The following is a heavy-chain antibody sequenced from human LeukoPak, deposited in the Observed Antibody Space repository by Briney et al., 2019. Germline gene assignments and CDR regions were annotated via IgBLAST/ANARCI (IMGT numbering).Heavy chain of an antibody. V-gene: IGHV3-48*03. CDR3: TSLWGSSWSFDL. J-gene: IGHJ4*02. CDR1: GFTFSSYA. D-gene: IGHD6-13*01. Sequence: PGGSLRLSCAGSGFTFSSYAFNWVRQAPGKGLEWVSYIRSSGEAIYYADSVRGRFTISRGNAKNSLYLQMNSLRAEDMAVYYCTSLWGSSWSFDLWGQGTLVTVSS. CDR2: IRSSGEAI.